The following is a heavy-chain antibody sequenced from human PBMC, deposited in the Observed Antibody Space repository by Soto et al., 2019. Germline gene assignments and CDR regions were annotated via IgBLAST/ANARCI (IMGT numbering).Heavy chain of an antibody. CDR3: ARSPYDYSNDYYYGMVV. Sequence: SLRLSCAASGFTFSSYAMHWVRQAPGKGLEWVAVISYDGSNKYYADSVKGRFTISRDNSKNTLYLQMNSLRAEDTAVYYCARSPYDYSNDYYYGMVVWGQGTTVTVSS. D-gene: IGHD4-4*01. V-gene: IGHV3-30-3*01. J-gene: IGHJ6*02. CDR1: GFTFSSYA. CDR2: ISYDGSNK.